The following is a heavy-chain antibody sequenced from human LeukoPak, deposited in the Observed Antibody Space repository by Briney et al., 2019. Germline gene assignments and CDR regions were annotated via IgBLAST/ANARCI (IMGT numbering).Heavy chain of an antibody. V-gene: IGHV3-48*03. J-gene: IGHJ4*02. CDR1: GFSFSSYE. D-gene: IGHD6-19*01. Sequence: HPGGSLRLSCAASGFSFSSYEMNGVRQAPGKGLEWLSHISGSAATIYYADSVKGRFIISRDNAKNSLYLQMDSLRAEDTAIYYCARAGLDYWGQGTLVTVSS. CDR2: ISGSAATI. CDR3: ARAGLDY.